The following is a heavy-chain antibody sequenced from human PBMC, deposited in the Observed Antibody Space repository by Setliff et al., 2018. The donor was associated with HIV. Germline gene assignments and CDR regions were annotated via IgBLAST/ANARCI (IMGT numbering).Heavy chain of an antibody. V-gene: IGHV1-2*02. Sequence: GASVKVSCKASGYTFTAYYIHWVRLAPGQGLERMGWINPNSGDSNFAPKFQGRVTLTSDTSTSAAYMELSRLRSDDTALYYCARSGRITIFGVAAMASWGQGTLVTVSS. D-gene: IGHD3-3*01. CDR1: GYTFTAYY. CDR2: INPNSGDS. CDR3: ARSGRITIFGVAAMAS. J-gene: IGHJ5*02.